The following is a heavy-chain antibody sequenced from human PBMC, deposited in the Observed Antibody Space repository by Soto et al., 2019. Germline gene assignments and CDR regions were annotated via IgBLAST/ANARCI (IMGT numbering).Heavy chain of an antibody. V-gene: IGHV4-4*07. J-gene: IGHJ2*01. CDR1: GDSIGNFY. Sequence: SSETLSLTCTVSGDSIGNFYWSWIRQPAGKGLESIGRLSTSGRTNYSPSLQSRVTMSLDTSKNRFSLRLTSVSAADTAAYFCARGMGRYFDLWGRGTLVTVSS. CDR3: ARGMGRYFDL. CDR2: LSTSGRT. D-gene: IGHD2-8*01.